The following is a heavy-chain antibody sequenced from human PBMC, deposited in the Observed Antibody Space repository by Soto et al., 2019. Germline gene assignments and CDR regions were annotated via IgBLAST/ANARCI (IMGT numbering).Heavy chain of an antibody. CDR2: INHSGST. CDR1: GGSFSGYY. D-gene: IGHD2-2*01. J-gene: IGHJ5*02. V-gene: IGHV4-34*01. Sequence: PSETLSLTCAVYGGSFSGYYWSWIRQPPGKGLEWIGEINHSGSTNYNPSLKSRVTISVDTSKNQFSLKLSSVTAADTAVYYCAGGPEDCSSTSCHADNDDALVWFDPCGQGPLSTVSS. CDR3: AGGPEDCSSTSCHADNDDALVWFDP.